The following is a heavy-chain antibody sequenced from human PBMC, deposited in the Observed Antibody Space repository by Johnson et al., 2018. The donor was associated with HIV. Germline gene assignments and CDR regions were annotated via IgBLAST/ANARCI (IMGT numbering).Heavy chain of an antibody. CDR1: GFTVSNNF. CDR3: GRAKGNSYYGSGHDAFDI. J-gene: IGHJ3*02. Sequence: VQLVESGGGLIQPGGSLRLSCVASGFTVSNNFMSWVRQAPGKGLEWVSVIYSGGRTYYADSVKGRFTISRDNSKNTVFLQMNSLRPEDTAVYYCGRAKGNSYYGSGHDAFDIWGRGTIVTVSS. D-gene: IGHD3-10*01. V-gene: IGHV3-66*03. CDR2: IYSGGRT.